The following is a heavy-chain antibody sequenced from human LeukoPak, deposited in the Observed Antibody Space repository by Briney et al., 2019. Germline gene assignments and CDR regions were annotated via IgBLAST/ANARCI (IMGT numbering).Heavy chain of an antibody. V-gene: IGHV3-48*01. CDR2: ISSSSTI. Sequence: GGSLRLSCAASGFTFSSYSMNWVRQAPGKGLEWVSYISSSSTIYYADSVKGRFTISRDNAKNSLYLQMNSLRAEDAAVYYCARSRYDVVYFDYWGQGTLVTVSS. CDR3: ARSRYDVVYFDY. CDR1: GFTFSSYS. J-gene: IGHJ4*02. D-gene: IGHD3-3*01.